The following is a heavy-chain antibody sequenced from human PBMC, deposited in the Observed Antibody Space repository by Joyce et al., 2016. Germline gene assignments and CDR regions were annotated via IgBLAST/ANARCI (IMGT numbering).Heavy chain of an antibody. CDR3: ATRGA. Sequence: VQVVESGGGLIHPGGSLRLSCEVSGFTVSSDFVMWVRQAPGKGLEWVSTIYSGTDSKHYAASVEGRFTISRDNSKNTLSLQMNTLRGEDTARYYCATRGAWGKGTTVTVSS. CDR1: GFTVSSDF. V-gene: IGHV3-53*01. CDR2: IYSGTDSK. J-gene: IGHJ6*04.